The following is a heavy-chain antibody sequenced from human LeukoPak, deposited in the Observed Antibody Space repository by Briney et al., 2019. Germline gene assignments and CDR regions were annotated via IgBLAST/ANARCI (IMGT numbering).Heavy chain of an antibody. CDR3: ARESRDYDFWSGYYRQHYFDY. CDR2: ISSSSYI. V-gene: IGHV3-21*01. CDR1: GFTFSSYS. Sequence: GGSLRLSCAASGFTFSSYSMNWVRQAPGKGLEWVSSISSSSYIYYADSVTGRFTISRDNAKNSLYLQMNSLRAEDTAVYYCARESRDYDFWSGYYRQHYFDYWGQGTLVTVSS. J-gene: IGHJ4*02. D-gene: IGHD3-3*01.